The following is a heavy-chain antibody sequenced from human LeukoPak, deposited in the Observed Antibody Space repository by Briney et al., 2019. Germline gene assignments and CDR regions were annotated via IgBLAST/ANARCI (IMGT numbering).Heavy chain of an antibody. CDR3: SGHSCYDS. J-gene: IGHJ4*02. D-gene: IGHD3-16*01. CDR1: GFTFTTYS. CDR2: IYAGDSST. Sequence: HGESLKISCKASGFTFTTYSFAWVRQMPAKGLEGMGVIYAGDSSTRYSPSFQGQVTISVDKSISTAYLQWSSLKASDSAIYYCSGHSCYDSWGQGTLVTVSS. V-gene: IGHV5-51*01.